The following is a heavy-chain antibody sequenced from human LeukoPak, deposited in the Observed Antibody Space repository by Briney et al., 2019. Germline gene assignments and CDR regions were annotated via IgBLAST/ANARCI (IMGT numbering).Heavy chain of an antibody. V-gene: IGHV3-7*05. J-gene: IGHJ4*02. CDR1: GFTFSSSW. CDR2: IKEDGTEE. D-gene: IGHD1/OR15-1a*01. Sequence: GGSLRLSCAASGFTFSSSWMTWVRQSSGKGLEWVAHIKEDGTEEYYVDSVKGRFTISRDNAKNSLYLQMNSLRAEDTAVYYCARWNNDWEFDYWGQGTLVSVSS. CDR3: ARWNNDWEFDY.